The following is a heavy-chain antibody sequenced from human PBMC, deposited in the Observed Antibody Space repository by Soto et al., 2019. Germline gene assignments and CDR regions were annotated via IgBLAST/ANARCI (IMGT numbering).Heavy chain of an antibody. CDR1: GFTFNSYG. D-gene: IGHD3-9*01. Sequence: AGGSLRLSCAASGFTFNSYGIHWVRQAPGKGLEWVSYISSSGSTIYYADSVKGRFTISRDNAKNSLYLQMNSLRAEDTAVYYCAREFDYPRRDYWGQGTLVTVSS. V-gene: IGHV3-48*04. CDR2: ISSSGSTI. J-gene: IGHJ4*02. CDR3: AREFDYPRRDY.